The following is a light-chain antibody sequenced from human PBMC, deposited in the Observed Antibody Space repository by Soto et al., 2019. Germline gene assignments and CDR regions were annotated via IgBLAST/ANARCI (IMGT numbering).Light chain of an antibody. CDR3: SSYTSRSTFWV. V-gene: IGLV2-14*01. Sequence: QSVLTQSASVSGSPGQSITISCTGTSSDVDGYKYVSWYQQHPGKAPKLMIYAVSNRPSGVSNRFSGSKSGDTASLTISGLQAEDEADYYCSSYTSRSTFWVFGGGTKVTVL. CDR2: AVS. J-gene: IGLJ3*02. CDR1: SSDVDGYKY.